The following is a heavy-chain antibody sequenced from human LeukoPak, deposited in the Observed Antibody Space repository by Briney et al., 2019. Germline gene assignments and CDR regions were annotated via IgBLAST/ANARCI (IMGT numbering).Heavy chain of an antibody. Sequence: GGSLRLSCAASGFTFSSYAVSWVRQAPGKGLEWVSAISGSGGSTYYADSVKGRFTISRDNSKNTLYLQMNSLRAEDTAVYYCAKDNEYYGSGSYLGYWGQGTLVTVSS. CDR3: AKDNEYYGSGSYLGY. V-gene: IGHV3-23*01. CDR1: GFTFSSYA. J-gene: IGHJ4*02. D-gene: IGHD3-10*01. CDR2: ISGSGGST.